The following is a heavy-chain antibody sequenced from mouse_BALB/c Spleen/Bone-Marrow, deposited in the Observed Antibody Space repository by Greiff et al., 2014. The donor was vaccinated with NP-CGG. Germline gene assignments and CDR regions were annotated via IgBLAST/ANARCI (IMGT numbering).Heavy chain of an antibody. CDR1: GYSITSGYS. CDR3: ARIYYGSSYDY. Sequence: EVKLMESGPDLVKPSQSLSLTCTVTGYSITSGYSWRWIRQFPGNKLEWMGYIHYSGSTNYNPSLKSRISITRDTSKNQFFLQLNSVTTEDTATYYCARIYYGSSYDYWGQGTTLTVSS. CDR2: IHYSGST. V-gene: IGHV3-1*02. D-gene: IGHD1-1*01. J-gene: IGHJ2*01.